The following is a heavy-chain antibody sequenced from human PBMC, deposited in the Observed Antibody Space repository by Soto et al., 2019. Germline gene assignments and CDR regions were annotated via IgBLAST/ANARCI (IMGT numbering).Heavy chain of an antibody. CDR2: IYYSGST. J-gene: IGHJ4*02. CDR3: ARNSRDGYNLYY. D-gene: IGHD5-12*01. CDR1: GGSISSGDYY. Sequence: PSETLSLTCTVSGGSISSGDYYWSWIRQPPEKGLEWIGYIYYSGSTYYNPSLKSRVTISVDTSKNQFSLKLSSVTAADTAVYYCARNSRDGYNLYYWGQGTLATVSS. V-gene: IGHV4-30-4*01.